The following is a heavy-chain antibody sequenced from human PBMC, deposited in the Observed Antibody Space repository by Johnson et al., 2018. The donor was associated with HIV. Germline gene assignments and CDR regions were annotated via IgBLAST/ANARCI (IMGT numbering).Heavy chain of an antibody. V-gene: IGHV3-66*01. J-gene: IGHJ3*02. CDR3: AREGWDIVVVVAATRGRGAFDI. Sequence: VQLVESGGGLVQPGGSLRLSCAASGFTVSSNYMSWVRQAPGKGLEWVSVIYSGGSTYYADSVKGRFAISTDDSKQTLYLQMNSLRAEDTSVYYCAREGWDIVVVVAATRGRGAFDIWGQGTMVTVSS. D-gene: IGHD2-15*01. CDR1: GFTVSSNY. CDR2: IYSGGST.